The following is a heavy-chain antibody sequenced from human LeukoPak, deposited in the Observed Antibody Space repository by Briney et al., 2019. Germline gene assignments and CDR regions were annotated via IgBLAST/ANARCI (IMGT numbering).Heavy chain of an antibody. CDR1: GGSISSGDYY. D-gene: IGHD1-26*01. V-gene: IGHV4-30-4*01. J-gene: IGHJ4*02. Sequence: PSETLSLTCTVSGGSISSGDYYWSWIRQPPGKGLEWIGYIYYSGSTYYNQSLKSRVTISVDTSKNQFSLKLSSVTAADTAVYYCARGLVGDNYFDYWGQGTLVTVSS. CDR3: ARGLVGDNYFDY. CDR2: IYYSGST.